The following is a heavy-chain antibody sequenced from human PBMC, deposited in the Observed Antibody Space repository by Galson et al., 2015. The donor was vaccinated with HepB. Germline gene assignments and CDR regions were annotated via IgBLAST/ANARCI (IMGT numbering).Heavy chain of an antibody. Sequence: SLRLSCAASGFTFSSYWMSWVRQAPGKGLEWVANIKQDGSEKYYVDSVKGRFTISRDNAKNSLYLQMNSLRAEDTAVYYCARHIVGATGAFDIWGQGTMVTVSS. D-gene: IGHD1-26*01. J-gene: IGHJ3*02. CDR2: IKQDGSEK. CDR1: GFTFSSYW. CDR3: ARHIVGATGAFDI. V-gene: IGHV3-7*03.